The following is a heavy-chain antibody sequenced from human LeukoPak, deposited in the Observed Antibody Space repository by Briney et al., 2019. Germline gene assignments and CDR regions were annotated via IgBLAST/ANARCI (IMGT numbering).Heavy chain of an antibody. D-gene: IGHD6-13*01. Sequence: SETLSLTCTVSGGSISSYYWSWIRQPPGKGLEWIGYIYYSGSTNYNPSLKSRVTISVDTSKNQFSLKLSSVTAADTAVYYCARAGYSSSWYWFDPWGQGTLVTVSS. CDR2: IYYSGST. CDR1: GGSISSYY. V-gene: IGHV4-59*01. J-gene: IGHJ5*02. CDR3: ARAGYSSSWYWFDP.